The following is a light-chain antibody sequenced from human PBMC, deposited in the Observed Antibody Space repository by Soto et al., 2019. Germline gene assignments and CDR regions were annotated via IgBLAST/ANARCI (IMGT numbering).Light chain of an antibody. Sequence: EIVLTQSPGTLSLSPGDRATLSCRASQSVSSTFLAWYQQKPGQAPRVVIYGASTRATGIPDRFSGSGSGTDFTLTISRLEPEDFAVYYFQQYESSRTFGQGTKVEMK. CDR3: QQYESSRT. J-gene: IGKJ1*01. V-gene: IGKV3-20*01. CDR1: QSVSSTF. CDR2: GAS.